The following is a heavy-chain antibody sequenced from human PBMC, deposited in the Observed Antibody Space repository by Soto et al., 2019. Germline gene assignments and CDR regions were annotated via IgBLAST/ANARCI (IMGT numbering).Heavy chain of an antibody. CDR3: ARDSGSYGPYFDY. CDR1: GGSISSSSYY. D-gene: IGHD1-26*01. J-gene: IGHJ4*02. Sequence: SETLSLTCTVSGGSISSSSYYWGWIRQPPGKGLEWIGYIYYSGSPYYNPSLKSRVAISVDTSKNQFSLKLSSVTAADTAVYYCARDSGSYGPYFDYWGQGTLVTVSS. CDR2: IYYSGSP. V-gene: IGHV4-39*07.